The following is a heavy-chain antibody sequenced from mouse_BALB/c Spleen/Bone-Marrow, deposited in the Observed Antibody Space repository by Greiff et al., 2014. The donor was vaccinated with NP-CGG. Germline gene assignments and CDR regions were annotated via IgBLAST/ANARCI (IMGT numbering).Heavy chain of an antibody. J-gene: IGHJ4*01. CDR3: ARYKGGRIDY. V-gene: IGHV5-17*02. CDR1: GFTFSSFG. CDR2: ISSGSTTI. Sequence: DVHLVESGGGLVQPGGSRKLSCTASGFTFSSFGMHWVRQAPEKGLEWVAYISSGSTTIYYADTLKGQFTISRDNPKNTLFLQMTSLRSEDTAMYYCARYKGGRIDYWGQGTSVTVSS.